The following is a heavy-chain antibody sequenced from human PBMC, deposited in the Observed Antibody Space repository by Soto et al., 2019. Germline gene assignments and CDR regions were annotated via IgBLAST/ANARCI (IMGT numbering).Heavy chain of an antibody. CDR1: GGTFSSYA. D-gene: IGHD5-12*01. CDR3: ARDRGYIQLDAFDI. Sequence: QVQLVQSGAEVKKPGSSVKVSCKASGGTFSSYAISWVRQAPGQGLEWMGGIIPIFGTASYAQKFQGRVTITADESTSTAYMELSSLRSEDTAVYYCARDRGYIQLDAFDIWGQGTMVTVSS. V-gene: IGHV1-69*12. J-gene: IGHJ3*02. CDR2: IIPIFGTA.